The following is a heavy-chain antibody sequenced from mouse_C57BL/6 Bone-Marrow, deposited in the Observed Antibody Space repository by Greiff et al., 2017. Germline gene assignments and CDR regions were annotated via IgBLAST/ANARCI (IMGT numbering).Heavy chain of an antibody. J-gene: IGHJ2*01. CDR1: GYTFTSYW. V-gene: IGHV1-55*01. Sequence: VKLVESGAELVKPGASVKMSCKASGYTFTSYWITWVKQRPGQGLEWIGDIYPGSGSTNYNEKFKSKATLTVDTSSSTAYMQLSSLTSEDSAVYYCARRGGYFDYWGQGTTLTVSS. CDR3: ARRGGYFDY. CDR2: IYPGSGST.